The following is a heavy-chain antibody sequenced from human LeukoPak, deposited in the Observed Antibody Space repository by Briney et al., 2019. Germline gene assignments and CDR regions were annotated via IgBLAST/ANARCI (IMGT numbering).Heavy chain of an antibody. V-gene: IGHV1-69*04. CDR3: ARKYCSGGSCYDPVGDV. CDR2: IILILGIA. CDR1: GATFSSYA. D-gene: IGHD2-15*01. J-gene: IGHJ6*02. Sequence: SVKVSCKASGATFSSYAISWFRQAPGQGLDWMGRIILILGIANYAQKFQGRVTITADKSTSTAYMELSSLRSEDTAVYYCARKYCSGGSCYDPVGDVWGQGTTVTVSS.